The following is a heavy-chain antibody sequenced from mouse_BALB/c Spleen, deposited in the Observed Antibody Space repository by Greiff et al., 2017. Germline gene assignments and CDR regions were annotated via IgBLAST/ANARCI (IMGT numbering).Heavy chain of an antibody. CDR1: GYTFTSYV. CDR3: AREYYGSSLYWYFDV. D-gene: IGHD1-1*01. CDR2: INPYNDGT. J-gene: IGHJ1*01. V-gene: IGHV1-14*01. Sequence: VQLKQSGPELVKPGASVKMSCKASGYTFTSYVMHWVKQKPGQGLEWIGYINPYNDGTKYNEKFKGKATLTSDKSSSTAYMELSSLTSEDSAVYYCAREYYGSSLYWYFDVWGAGTTVTVSS.